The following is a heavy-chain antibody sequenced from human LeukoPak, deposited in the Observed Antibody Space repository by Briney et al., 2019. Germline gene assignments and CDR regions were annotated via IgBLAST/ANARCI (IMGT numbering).Heavy chain of an antibody. CDR2: IYYSGST. Sequence: SETLSLTCTVSGGSISSSSYYWGWLRQPPGKGLEWIGSIYYSGSTYYNPSLKSRVTISVDTSKSQFSLKLSSVTDADTAVYYCARHNGELTDDAFDIWGQGTMVTVSS. V-gene: IGHV4-39*01. D-gene: IGHD3-10*01. J-gene: IGHJ3*02. CDR3: ARHNGELTDDAFDI. CDR1: GGSISSSSYY.